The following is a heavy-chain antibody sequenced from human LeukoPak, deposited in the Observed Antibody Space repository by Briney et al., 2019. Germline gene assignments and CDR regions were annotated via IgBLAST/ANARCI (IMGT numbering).Heavy chain of an antibody. V-gene: IGHV3-30*02. CDR3: AGRGTMVRGVFDP. CDR1: GFTFSSYG. D-gene: IGHD3-10*01. CDR2: IRYDGSKK. Sequence: GVSLRLSCAASGFTFSSYGMHWVRQAPGKGLEWVAFIRYDGSKKYYADSVKGRFTISRDNSKNTLYLQMNSLRAEDTAVYYCAGRGTMVRGVFDPWGQGTLVTVSS. J-gene: IGHJ5*02.